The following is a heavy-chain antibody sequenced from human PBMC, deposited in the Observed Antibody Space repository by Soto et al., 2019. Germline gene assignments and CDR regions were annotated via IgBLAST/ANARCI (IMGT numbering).Heavy chain of an antibody. CDR1: GGSISSYY. V-gene: IGHV4-59*08. D-gene: IGHD6-19*01. CDR2: IYYSGST. CDR3: ARVKLSGALGIAVAGLYFDY. J-gene: IGHJ4*02. Sequence: SETLSLTCTVSGGSISSYYWSWIRQPPGKGLEWIGYIYYSGSTNYNPSLKSRVTISVDTSKNQFSLKLSSVTAADTAVYYCARVKLSGALGIAVAGLYFDYWGQGTLVTVSS.